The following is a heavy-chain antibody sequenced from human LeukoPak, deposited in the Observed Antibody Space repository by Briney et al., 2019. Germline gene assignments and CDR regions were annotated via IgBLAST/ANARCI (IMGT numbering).Heavy chain of an antibody. J-gene: IGHJ6*02. Sequence: SETLSLTCGVSGGSISSSSYYWGWIRQPPGKGLEWIGSIYYSGSTYYNPSLKSRVTISVDTSKNQFSLKLSSVTAADTAVYYCASRTANYYGSGSSLYYYGMDVWGQGTTVTVSS. CDR2: IYYSGST. D-gene: IGHD3-10*01. CDR3: ASRTANYYGSGSSLYYYGMDV. V-gene: IGHV4-39*01. CDR1: GGSISSSSYY.